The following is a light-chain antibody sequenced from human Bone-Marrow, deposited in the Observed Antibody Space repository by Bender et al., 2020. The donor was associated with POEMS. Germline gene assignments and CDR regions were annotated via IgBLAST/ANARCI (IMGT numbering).Light chain of an antibody. Sequence: PSVSVSPGQTATITCSGEKLGEDYACWYQQKPGQSPVVVIYQDTKRPSGIPERFSGSTSGNTASLTISGTQTMDEADYYCQSWGSNTAVFGGGTKLTVL. CDR1: KLGEDY. V-gene: IGLV3-1*01. CDR3: QSWGSNTAV. J-gene: IGLJ2*01. CDR2: QDT.